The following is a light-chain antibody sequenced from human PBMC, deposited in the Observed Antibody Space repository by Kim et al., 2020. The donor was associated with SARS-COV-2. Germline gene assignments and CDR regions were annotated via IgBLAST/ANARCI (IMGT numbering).Light chain of an antibody. CDR3: QQYNNWWT. Sequence: SLSPGERATLSCRASESVTTNLAWYQPRPGQAPRLLIYGASSRATGIPARFSGSGSGTEFTLTISSLQSEDFAVYFCQQYNNWWTFGQGTKVDIK. CDR1: ESVTTN. V-gene: IGKV3-15*01. J-gene: IGKJ1*01. CDR2: GAS.